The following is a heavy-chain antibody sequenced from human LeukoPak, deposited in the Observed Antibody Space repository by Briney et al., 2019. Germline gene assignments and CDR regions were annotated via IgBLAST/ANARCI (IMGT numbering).Heavy chain of an antibody. Sequence: SETLSLTCTVSCGSISSYYWSWIRQPPGKGLEWVGYIYYSGSTNYNPSLKSRVTISVDASKNQFSLKLSSVTAADTAVYYCARDLGGDSSGYSLDYWGPGTLVTVSS. D-gene: IGHD3-22*01. CDR3: ARDLGGDSSGYSLDY. V-gene: IGHV4-59*12. CDR1: CGSISSYY. J-gene: IGHJ4*02. CDR2: IYYSGST.